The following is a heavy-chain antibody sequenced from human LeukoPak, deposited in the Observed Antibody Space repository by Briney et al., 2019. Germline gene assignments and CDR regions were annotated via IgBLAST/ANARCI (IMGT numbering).Heavy chain of an antibody. CDR2: SSEDGSTT. D-gene: IGHD3-10*01. V-gene: IGHV3-74*01. J-gene: IGHJ4*02. Sequence: GGSLRLSCAASGFTFSSNWMHWVRQAPGKGLVWVSRSSEDGSTTNYADSVKGRFTISRDNSRSTLYLQMNSLRPEDTAIYYCAREGYYGSGSPPSLYFDYWGQGTLVTVSS. CDR1: GFTFSSNW. CDR3: AREGYYGSGSPPSLYFDY.